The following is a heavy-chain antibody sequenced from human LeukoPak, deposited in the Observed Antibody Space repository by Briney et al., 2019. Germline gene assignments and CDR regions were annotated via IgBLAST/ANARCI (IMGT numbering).Heavy chain of an antibody. Sequence: SVKVSCKASGGTFSSYAISWVQQAPGQGLEWMGGIIPIFGTANYAQKFQGRDTITTDESTSTAYMELSSLRSEDTAVYYCALRGVVVIDFDYWGQGTLVTVSS. CDR3: ALRGVVVIDFDY. CDR1: GGTFSSYA. V-gene: IGHV1-69*05. CDR2: IIPIFGTA. J-gene: IGHJ4*02. D-gene: IGHD3-22*01.